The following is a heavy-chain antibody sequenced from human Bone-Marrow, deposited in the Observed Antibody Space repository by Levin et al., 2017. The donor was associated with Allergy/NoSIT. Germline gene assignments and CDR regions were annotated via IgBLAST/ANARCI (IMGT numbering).Heavy chain of an antibody. J-gene: IGHJ3*02. CDR2: LSYDERKI. CDR1: GFSLRTRD. V-gene: IGHV3-30*18. CDR3: AKAGYSGGDAPNADALEM. Sequence: PGGSLRLSCAASGFSLRTRDMHWVRQAPGKGLEWVAILSYDERKIHYADSVQGRFTVSRDDSMNTLYLQMNGLSPDDTGVYHCAKAGYSGGDAPNADALEMWGQGTTVIVSS. D-gene: IGHD5-12*01.